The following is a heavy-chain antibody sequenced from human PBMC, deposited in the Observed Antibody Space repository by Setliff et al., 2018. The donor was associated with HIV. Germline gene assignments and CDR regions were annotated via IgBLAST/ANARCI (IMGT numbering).Heavy chain of an antibody. CDR2: VYSSGST. D-gene: IGHD6-19*01. CDR3: ASGQWLEHAFDI. J-gene: IGHJ3*02. CDR1: GGSIGIRSYF. V-gene: IGHV4-39*01. Sequence: SETLSLTCTVSGGSIGIRSYFWGWIRQPPGKGLEWTGSVYSSGSTYYNPSLKSRATVSVDTSKDQFSLRLSSVTVADTAVYYCASGQWLEHAFDIWGQGTVVTVSS.